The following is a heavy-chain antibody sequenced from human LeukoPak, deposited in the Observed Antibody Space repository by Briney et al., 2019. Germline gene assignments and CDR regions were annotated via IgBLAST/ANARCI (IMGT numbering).Heavy chain of an antibody. CDR1: GFTFSSYA. CDR2: ISYDGSNK. D-gene: IGHD4-17*01. Sequence: ERSLRLSCAASGFTFSSYAMHWVRQAPGKGLEWVAVISYDGSNKYYADSVKGRFTISRDNSKNTLYLQMNSLRAEDTAVYYCARDLSDYGDYTFAEYFQHWGQGTLVTVSS. CDR3: ARDLSDYGDYTFAEYFQH. J-gene: IGHJ1*01. V-gene: IGHV3-30*04.